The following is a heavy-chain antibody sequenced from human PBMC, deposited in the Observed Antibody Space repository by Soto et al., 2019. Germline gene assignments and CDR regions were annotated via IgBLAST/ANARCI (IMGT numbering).Heavy chain of an antibody. CDR2: IYYSGLP. CDR1: GGSISSGDYY. D-gene: IGHD3-10*01. Sequence: QVQLQESGPGLVKPSQTLSLTCTVSGGSISSGDYYWNWIRQSPGQGLEWLGYIYYSGLPYYNPSLKRRVTIAFDTSKVQFSLKLISVTAADTAVHYFGRCLVDFGAGTSYMGDALEIWCQWTMLTVPS. CDR3: GRCLVDFGAGTSYMGDALEI. V-gene: IGHV4-30-4*01. J-gene: IGHJ3*02.